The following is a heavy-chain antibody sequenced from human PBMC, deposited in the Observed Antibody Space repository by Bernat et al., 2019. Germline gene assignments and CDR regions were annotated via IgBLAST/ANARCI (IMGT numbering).Heavy chain of an antibody. CDR1: GFTFSSYA. CDR3: AKDGPYCSGGSCYSATYWYFDL. V-gene: IGHV3-23*01. CDR2: ISGSGGST. D-gene: IGHD2-15*01. Sequence: EVQLLESGGGLVQPGGSLRLSCAASGFTFSSYAMSWVRQAPGKGLEWVSAISGSGGSTYYADSVKGRFTISRDNSKNTLYLQMNSLRAEDTAVYYCAKDGPYCSGGSCYSATYWYFDLWGRGTLVTVSS. J-gene: IGHJ2*01.